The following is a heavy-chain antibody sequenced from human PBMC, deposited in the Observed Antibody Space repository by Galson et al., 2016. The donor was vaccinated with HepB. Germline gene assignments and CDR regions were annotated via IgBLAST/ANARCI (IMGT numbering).Heavy chain of an antibody. J-gene: IGHJ4*02. CDR2: VSGSGDNT. CDR1: GFTFSNYG. D-gene: IGHD3-22*01. CDR3: TMISWSTSSGFGF. V-gene: IGHV3-23*01. Sequence: SLRLSCAASGFTFSNYGMSWVRQAPGKGLEWVSAVSGSGDNTYYADSVKGQFTISRDYSRNTVYVQINSLRAEDTAIYYCTMISWSTSSGFGFWGQGTRVTVSS.